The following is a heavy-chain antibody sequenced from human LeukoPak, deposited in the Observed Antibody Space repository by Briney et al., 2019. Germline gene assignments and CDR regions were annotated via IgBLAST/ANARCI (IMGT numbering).Heavy chain of an antibody. Sequence: GGPLRLSCAASGFTFSSYSMNWVRQAPGKGLEWVSSISSSSCYIYYADRVKGVFTISRHNPKNSLYLQMSSLRAEGTAVYFCARDRAKYQLLSAGYFDYWGQGNLVTVSS. CDR2: ISSSSCYI. V-gene: IGHV3-21*01. D-gene: IGHD2-2*01. J-gene: IGHJ4*02. CDR1: GFTFSSYS. CDR3: ARDRAKYQLLSAGYFDY.